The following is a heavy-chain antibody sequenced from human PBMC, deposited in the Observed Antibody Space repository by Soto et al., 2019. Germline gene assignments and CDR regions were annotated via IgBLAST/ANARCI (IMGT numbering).Heavy chain of an antibody. V-gene: IGHV1-69*01. J-gene: IGHJ6*02. Sequence: QVQLVQSGAEVKKPGSSVKVSCKASGDTFSRNAMSWVRQAPGQGLEWMGGIIPIFHTTNYAKKFQGRGTISADESTSTVYMVLSGLTYVDTAVYYCARGETYLGVWGQGTTVTVSS. D-gene: IGHD3-16*01. CDR2: IIPIFHTT. CDR3: ARGETYLGV. CDR1: GDTFSRNA.